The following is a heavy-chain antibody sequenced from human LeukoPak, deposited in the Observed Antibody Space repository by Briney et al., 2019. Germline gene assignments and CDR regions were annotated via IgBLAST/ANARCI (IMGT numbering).Heavy chain of an antibody. CDR1: GFTFSDHW. D-gene: IGHD5-18*01. J-gene: IGHJ6*02. Sequence: GGSLRLSCAASGFTFSDHWMTWVRQAPGKGLEWVANLKQDGSEKYYVDSVKGRFTISRDNAKKSVYLQMNSLRVEDTAVYYCARGVYARGYSYGLFYYYGMDVWGQGTTVTVSS. CDR2: LKQDGSEK. V-gene: IGHV3-7*01. CDR3: ARGVYARGYSYGLFYYYGMDV.